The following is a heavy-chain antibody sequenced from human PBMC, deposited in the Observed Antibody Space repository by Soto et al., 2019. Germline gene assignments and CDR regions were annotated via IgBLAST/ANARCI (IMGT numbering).Heavy chain of an antibody. CDR3: TRGDAGYYGMDV. CDR2: SYHSGST. V-gene: IGHV4-30-2*01. CDR1: SGSMCIAGDS. Sequence: PSDSLSLTCSVSSGSMCIAGDSGNWIRQPPGKGLEWIGYSYHSGSTYYNPPLKSRVIISVDRSNNQFSLKLTSVTAADTAVYYCTRGDAGYYGMDVWGQGTTVTVSS. J-gene: IGHJ6*02.